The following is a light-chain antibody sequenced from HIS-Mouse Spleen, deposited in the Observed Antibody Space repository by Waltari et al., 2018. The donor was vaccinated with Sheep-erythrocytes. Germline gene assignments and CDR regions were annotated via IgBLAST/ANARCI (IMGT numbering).Light chain of an antibody. CDR1: SRESGGYTS. V-gene: IGLV2-11*01. CDR2: DVS. CDR3: CSYAGSYNHV. Sequence: QSALTQPRSVSGSPGQSVTIPCTGTSRESGGYTSVSWYQQHPGKAPHLMIYDVSKRPSGVPARFSGSKSGNTASLTISGLQAEDEADYYCCSYAGSYNHVFATGTKVTVL. J-gene: IGLJ1*01.